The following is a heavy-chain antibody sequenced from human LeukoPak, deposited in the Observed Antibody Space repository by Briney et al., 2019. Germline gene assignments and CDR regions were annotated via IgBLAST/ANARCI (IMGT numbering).Heavy chain of an antibody. Sequence: SETLSLTCTVSGGSISSSRYYWGWIRQPPGKGLEWIGSIYYSGSIYYNPSLRSRVTISVDTSRNQFSLKLSSVTAADTAVYYCATPYSGGYHGLDIWGQGTMITISS. CDR1: GGSISSSRYY. J-gene: IGHJ3*02. CDR2: IYYSGSI. D-gene: IGHD1-26*01. V-gene: IGHV4-39*01. CDR3: ATPYSGGYHGLDI.